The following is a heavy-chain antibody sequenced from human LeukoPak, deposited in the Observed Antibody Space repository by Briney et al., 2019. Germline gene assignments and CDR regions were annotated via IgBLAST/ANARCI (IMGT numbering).Heavy chain of an antibody. CDR1: GFTFSSYA. Sequence: PGGSLRLSCAASGFTFSSYAMSWVRQAPGKGLEWVSAISGSGGSTYYADSVKGRFTISRDNSKNTLYLQMNSLRAEDTAVYYCAKGRRWLRLPGTCDYWGQGTLVTVSS. D-gene: IGHD5-12*01. J-gene: IGHJ4*02. CDR2: ISGSGGST. V-gene: IGHV3-23*01. CDR3: AKGRRWLRLPGTCDY.